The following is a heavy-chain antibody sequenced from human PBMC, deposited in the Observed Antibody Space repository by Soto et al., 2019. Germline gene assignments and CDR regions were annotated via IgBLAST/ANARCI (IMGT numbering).Heavy chain of an antibody. V-gene: IGHV3-33*01. D-gene: IGHD6-13*01. Sequence: GGSLRLSCAASGFTFSSYGMHWARQAPGKGLEWVAVVWYDGSNKYYVDSVKGRLTFSRDNSKSTLYLQMNSWRAEDTAVYYCARDKRQRAAGYYYGMDAWGQGTTVTVSS. CDR1: GFTFSSYG. CDR3: ARDKRQRAAGYYYGMDA. J-gene: IGHJ6*02. CDR2: VWYDGSNK.